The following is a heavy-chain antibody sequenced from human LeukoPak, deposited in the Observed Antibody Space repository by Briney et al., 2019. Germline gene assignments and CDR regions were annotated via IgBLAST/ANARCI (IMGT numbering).Heavy chain of an antibody. CDR1: GFTFSSYG. V-gene: IGHV3-30*02. CDR3: AKGGYYDILTGYNYYMDV. D-gene: IGHD3-9*01. CDR2: IRYDGSNK. Sequence: GGSLRLSCAASGFTFSSYGMHWVRQAPGKGLGWVAFIRYDGSNKYYADSVKGRFTISRDNSKNTLYLQMNSLRAEDTAVYYCAKGGYYDILTGYNYYMDVWGKGTTVTISS. J-gene: IGHJ6*03.